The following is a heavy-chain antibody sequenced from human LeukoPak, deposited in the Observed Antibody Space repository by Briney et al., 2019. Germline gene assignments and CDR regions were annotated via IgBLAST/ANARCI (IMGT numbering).Heavy chain of an antibody. CDR3: ARLLYCFNGVRFNWFDP. Sequence: SETLSLTCTVSGGSISSNSYYWGWIRQPPGKGLEWIGSIYYSGSTYYNLSLKSRVTISVDTSKNQFSLKLSSVTAADTAVYYCARLLYCFNGVRFNWFDPWGQGTLVTVSS. CDR1: GGSISSNSYY. CDR2: IYYSGST. V-gene: IGHV4-39*01. J-gene: IGHJ5*02. D-gene: IGHD2-8*01.